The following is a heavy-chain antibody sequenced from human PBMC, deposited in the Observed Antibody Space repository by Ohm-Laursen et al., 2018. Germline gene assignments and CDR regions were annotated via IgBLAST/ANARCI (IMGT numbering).Heavy chain of an antibody. V-gene: IGHV1-18*01. CDR1: GYTFTSYG. CDR3: ARGSGYDFWSGYYDDYYYYGMDV. J-gene: IGHJ6*02. CDR2: ISAYNGNT. D-gene: IGHD3-3*01. Sequence: ASAKVSCKASGYTFTSYGISWVRQAPGQGLEWMGWISAYNGNTNYAQKLQGRVTMTTDTSTSTAYMELRSLRSDDTAVYYCARGSGYDFWSGYYDDYYYYGMDVWGQGTTVTVSS.